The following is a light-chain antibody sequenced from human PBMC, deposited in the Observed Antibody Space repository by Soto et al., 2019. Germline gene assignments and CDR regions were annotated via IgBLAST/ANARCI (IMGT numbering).Light chain of an antibody. CDR3: QQYGSSPSIT. Sequence: EIVLTQSPGTLSLSPGERATLSCRASQSVSSSYLAWYQQKPGQAPRLLIYGASSRATGIPDRFSGSGSGTDFTLTISILEPEDFAVYYCQQYGSSPSITXXXGTRLEXK. CDR2: GAS. CDR1: QSVSSSY. V-gene: IGKV3-20*01. J-gene: IGKJ5*01.